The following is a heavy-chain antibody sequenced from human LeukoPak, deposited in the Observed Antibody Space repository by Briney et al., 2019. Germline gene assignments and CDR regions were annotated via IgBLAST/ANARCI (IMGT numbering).Heavy chain of an antibody. CDR1: GFIFSDYG. Sequence: GGSLRLSCAASGFIFSDYGMSWARQAPGKGLEWVSVISSTGGNTYYADSVKGRFTISGDNSKNTVYLQMNSLRAEDTALYYCSKEGSDDYYFDYWGQGTLLTVSS. CDR2: ISSTGGNT. V-gene: IGHV3-23*01. D-gene: IGHD2-21*02. J-gene: IGHJ4*02. CDR3: SKEGSDDYYFDY.